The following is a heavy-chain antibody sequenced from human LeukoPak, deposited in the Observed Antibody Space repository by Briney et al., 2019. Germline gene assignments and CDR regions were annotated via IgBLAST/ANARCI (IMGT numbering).Heavy chain of an antibody. J-gene: IGHJ3*02. CDR3: AGEDYFDSSGYASWRFDI. CDR2: IYYSGNT. CDR1: GGSISTYY. V-gene: IGHV4-59*01. D-gene: IGHD3-22*01. Sequence: SETLSLTCTVSGGSISTYYWSWIRQPPGKGLEWIGHIYYSGNTIYNPSLKSRVTISVDTSKNQFSLKLTSVTTADTAVYYCAGEDYFDSSGYASWRFDIWGQGTMVTVSS.